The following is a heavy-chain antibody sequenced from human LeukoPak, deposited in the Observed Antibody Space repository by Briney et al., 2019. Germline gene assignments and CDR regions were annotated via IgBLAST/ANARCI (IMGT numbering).Heavy chain of an antibody. D-gene: IGHD2-15*01. CDR1: GGTFSSYA. Sequence: SVKVSCKASGGTFSSYAISWVRQAPGQGLEWMGGIIPIFGTANYAQKFQGRVTITADESTSTAYMELSSLRSEDTAVCYCARDFHCSGGSCSSGYDYWGQGTLVTVSS. V-gene: IGHV1-69*13. CDR3: ARDFHCSGGSCSSGYDY. J-gene: IGHJ4*02. CDR2: IIPIFGTA.